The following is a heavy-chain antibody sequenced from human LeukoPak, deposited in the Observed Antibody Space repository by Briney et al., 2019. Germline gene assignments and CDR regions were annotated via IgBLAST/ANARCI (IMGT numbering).Heavy chain of an antibody. J-gene: IGHJ5*02. V-gene: IGHV3-7*03. Sequence: GGSLRLSCAASGFTFSTYWMSWVRQAPGKGLEWVANIRKDGSDIHYVDSVKGRFTISRDNAKNTLYLQMNSLRAEDTAVYYCVRGFKGLWFGELSSWFDPWGQGTLVTVSS. CDR1: GFTFSTYW. D-gene: IGHD3-10*01. CDR2: IRKDGSDI. CDR3: VRGFKGLWFGELSSWFDP.